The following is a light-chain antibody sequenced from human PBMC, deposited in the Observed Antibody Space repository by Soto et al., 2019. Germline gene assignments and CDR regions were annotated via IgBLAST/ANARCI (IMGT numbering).Light chain of an antibody. CDR3: QQYGSSPTT. Sequence: EIVLTQSPGTLSLSPGERATLSCRASQSVTSNYLAWYQQKPGQAPRLLIFGASIRDTGIPDRFSGSGSGTDFTLTISRLEPEDFAVYQCQQYGSSPTTFGQGTKVEIK. CDR2: GAS. J-gene: IGKJ1*01. CDR1: QSVTSNY. V-gene: IGKV3-20*01.